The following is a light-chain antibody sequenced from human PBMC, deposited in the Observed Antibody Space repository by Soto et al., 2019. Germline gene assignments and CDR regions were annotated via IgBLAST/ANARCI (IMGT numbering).Light chain of an antibody. CDR1: QSVSSK. V-gene: IGKV3-15*01. Sequence: EIVMTQSPATLSVSPGERAALSCRASQSVSSKLAWYRQRPGQAPRLVIYDTSTRATGVPARFSGSGSGTEFTLTSSSLQSEDFGVYCCQQYNDWFSITFGQGTRLEIK. J-gene: IGKJ5*01. CDR3: QQYNDWFSIT. CDR2: DTS.